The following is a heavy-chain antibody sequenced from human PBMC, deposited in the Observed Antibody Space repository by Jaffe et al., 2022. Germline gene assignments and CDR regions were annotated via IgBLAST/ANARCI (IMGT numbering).Heavy chain of an antibody. D-gene: IGHD3-10*01. Sequence: QVQLQESGPGLVKPSETLSLTCTVSGGSISSYYWSWIRQPPGKGLEWIGYIYYSGSTNYNPSLKSRVTISVDTSKNQFSLKLSSVTAADTAVYYCARDHYYGSGSYSDWGQGTLVTVSS. CDR2: IYYSGST. J-gene: IGHJ4*02. CDR3: ARDHYYGSGSYSD. CDR1: GGSISSYY. V-gene: IGHV4-59*01.